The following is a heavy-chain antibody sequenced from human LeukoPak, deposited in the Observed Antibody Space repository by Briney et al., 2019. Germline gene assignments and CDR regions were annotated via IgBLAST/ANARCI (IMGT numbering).Heavy chain of an antibody. Sequence: PSETLSLTCAFSGGSFSDYYWSWIRQPPGKGLEWIGEINHSGSTNYNPSLKSRVTISVDTSKNQFSLKLSSVTAADTAVYYCARGSTTVVTLFDYWGQGTLVTVSS. CDR3: ARGSTTVVTLFDY. V-gene: IGHV4-34*01. D-gene: IGHD4-23*01. J-gene: IGHJ4*02. CDR1: GGSFSDYY. CDR2: INHSGST.